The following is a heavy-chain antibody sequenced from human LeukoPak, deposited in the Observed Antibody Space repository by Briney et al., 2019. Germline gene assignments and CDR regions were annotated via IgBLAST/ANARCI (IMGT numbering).Heavy chain of an antibody. D-gene: IGHD5-24*01. Sequence: PGGSLRLSCAASGFTFRNYWMTWVRQAPGKGLEWVSVIYSGGSTYHADSVKGRFTISRDNSKNTLYLQMNSLRAEDTAVYYCARSTPDGYNYYGEYFQHWGQGTLGTVSS. CDR2: IYSGGST. CDR1: GFTFRNYW. J-gene: IGHJ1*01. V-gene: IGHV3-53*01. CDR3: ARSTPDGYNYYGEYFQH.